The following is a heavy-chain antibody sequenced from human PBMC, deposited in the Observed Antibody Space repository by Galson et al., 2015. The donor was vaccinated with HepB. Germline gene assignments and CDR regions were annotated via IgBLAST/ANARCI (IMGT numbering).Heavy chain of an antibody. CDR2: INPNSGGT. CDR3: ARDGGYCSSTSCYAFHYYYYGMDV. CDR1: GYTFTGYY. Sequence: SVKVSCKASGYTFTGYYMHWVRQAPGQGLEWMGWINPNSGGTNYAQKFQGWVTMTRDTSISTAYMELSRLRSDDTAVYYCARDGGYCSSTSCYAFHYYYYGMDVWSQGTTVTVSS. D-gene: IGHD2-2*01. V-gene: IGHV1-2*04. J-gene: IGHJ6*02.